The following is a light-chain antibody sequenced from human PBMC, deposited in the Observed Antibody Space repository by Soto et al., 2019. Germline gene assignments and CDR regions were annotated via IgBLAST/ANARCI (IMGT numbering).Light chain of an antibody. CDR3: CSYAGSSTFYV. CDR1: SSDVGSYNL. CDR2: EGS. Sequence: QSVLTQPASVSGSPGQSITISCTGTSSDVGSYNLVSWYQQHPGKGPKLMIYEGSKRPSGVSNRFSGSKSGNTASLTISGLQAEDEADYYCCSYAGSSTFYVFGTGTKVT. V-gene: IGLV2-23*01. J-gene: IGLJ1*01.